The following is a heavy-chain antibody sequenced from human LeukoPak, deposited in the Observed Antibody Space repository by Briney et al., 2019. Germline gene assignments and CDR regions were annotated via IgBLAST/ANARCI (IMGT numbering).Heavy chain of an antibody. D-gene: IGHD6-19*01. Sequence: GGSLRLSCAVSGFSVSSFGMSWVRQAPGKGVEWISAISLNGETTWYADSVKGRFTISRDNSKNTLYPQLTSLRAEDTAVYYCAQGFSSGWYPYWGQGSLVSVSS. V-gene: IGHV3-23*01. CDR3: AQGFSSGWYPY. CDR1: GFSVSSFG. J-gene: IGHJ4*02. CDR2: ISLNGETT.